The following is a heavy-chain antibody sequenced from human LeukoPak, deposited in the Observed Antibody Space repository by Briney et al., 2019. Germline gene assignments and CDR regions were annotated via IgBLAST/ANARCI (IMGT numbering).Heavy chain of an antibody. Sequence: SVKVSCKASGGTFSSYAISWVRQAPGQGLEWMGRIIPIFGTANYAQKSQGRVTITTDESTSTAYMELSSLRSEDTAVYYCARGQGDYYGSGSYYNFDYWGQGTLVTVSS. CDR1: GGTFSSYA. D-gene: IGHD3-10*01. CDR3: ARGQGDYYGSGSYYNFDY. J-gene: IGHJ4*02. V-gene: IGHV1-69*05. CDR2: IIPIFGTA.